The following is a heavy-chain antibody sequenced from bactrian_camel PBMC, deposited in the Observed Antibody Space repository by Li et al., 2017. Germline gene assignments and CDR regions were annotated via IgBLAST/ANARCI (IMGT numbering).Heavy chain of an antibody. CDR3: AAELRPDYVLQVRNILRPNGYNR. D-gene: IGHD4*01. V-gene: IGHV3S1*01. Sequence: HVQLVESGGGTVQSGGSLRLSCAAGRYTYKRNCMGWFRQRPGKDREGLAVLWIGGATTTYADSVKGRFTITHDIAKRTAYLQMDTLKPEDSGMYICAAELRPDYVLQVRNILRPNGYNRWGRGTQVTVSS. CDR1: RYTYKRNC. CDR2: LWIGGATT. J-gene: IGHJ4*01.